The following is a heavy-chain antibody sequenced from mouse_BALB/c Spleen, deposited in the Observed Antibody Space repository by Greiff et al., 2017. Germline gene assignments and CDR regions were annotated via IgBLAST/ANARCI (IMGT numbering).Heavy chain of an antibody. Sequence: EVQRVESGGELVKPGGSVKLSCEASGFTFSSYGMSWVRQTPDKRLEWVGNISSGGSYTYYTDSVKGRFTISRDNAKNTLYLQLSSLKSEDTAMYDCARRHGNDYLDYGGQGPTPTV. CDR1: GFTFSSYG. CDR3: ARRHGNDYLDY. D-gene: IGHD4-1*01. J-gene: IGHJ2*01. V-gene: IGHV5-6*01. CDR2: ISSGGSYT.